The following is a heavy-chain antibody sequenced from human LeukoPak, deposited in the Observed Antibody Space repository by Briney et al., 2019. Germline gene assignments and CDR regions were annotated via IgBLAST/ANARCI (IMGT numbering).Heavy chain of an antibody. CDR1: GGSFSGYH. V-gene: IGHV4-34*01. D-gene: IGHD6-19*01. CDR3: ARPHGAVAGTEDYFDY. Sequence: ASETLSLTCAVYGGSFSGYHWSRIRQPPGKGLEWIGEINHSGSTNYNPSLKSRVTISVDTSKNQFSLKLSSVTAADTAVYYCARPHGAVAGTEDYFDYWGQGTLVTVSS. J-gene: IGHJ4*02. CDR2: INHSGST.